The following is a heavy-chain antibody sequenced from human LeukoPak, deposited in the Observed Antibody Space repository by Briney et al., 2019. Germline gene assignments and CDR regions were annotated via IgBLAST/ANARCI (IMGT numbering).Heavy chain of an antibody. CDR1: GGTFSSYA. V-gene: IGHV1-69*13. D-gene: IGHD3-22*01. CDR3: ARAPTIGPYLNYYDSSEY. CDR2: IIPIFGTA. Sequence: SVKVSCKASGGTFSSYAISWVRQAPGQGLEWMGGIIPIFGTANYAQKFQGRVTITADESTSTAYMELSSLRSEDTAVYYCARAPTIGPYLNYYDSSEYWGQGTLVTVSS. J-gene: IGHJ4*02.